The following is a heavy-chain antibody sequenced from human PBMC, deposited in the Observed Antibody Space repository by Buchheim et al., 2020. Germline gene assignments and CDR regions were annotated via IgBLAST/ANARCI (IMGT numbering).Heavy chain of an antibody. Sequence: QVQLQESGPGLVKPSQTLSLTCNVTSGSISSSDYYWSWIRQPPGKALEYIGNIHYTESAYYNPSLKSRVTISKDPSRNQFSLNLNSVTAADTAVYYCVREGRGYSGYDYDYWGPGIL. CDR3: VREGRGYSGYDYDY. J-gene: IGHJ4*02. V-gene: IGHV4-30-4*01. D-gene: IGHD5-12*01. CDR2: IHYTESA. CDR1: SGSISSSDYY.